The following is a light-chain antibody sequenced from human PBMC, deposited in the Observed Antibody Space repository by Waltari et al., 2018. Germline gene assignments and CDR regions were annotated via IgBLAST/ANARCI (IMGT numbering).Light chain of an antibody. J-gene: IGKJ3*01. V-gene: IGKV1-39*01. CDR1: ENIAHY. CDR3: QQTYTTPFT. Sequence: DIQMPQSPSSLSASVGDRLTLTCRTSENIAHYLHWYQQKPGKVPKLLVSSASTLQRGVPPRFSGSGSGTEFTLTISGLQREDLATYYCQQTYTTPFTFGPGTKVDVK. CDR2: SAS.